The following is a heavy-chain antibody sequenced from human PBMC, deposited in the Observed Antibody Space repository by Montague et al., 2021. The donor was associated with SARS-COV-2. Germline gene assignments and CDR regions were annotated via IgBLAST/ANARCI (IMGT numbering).Heavy chain of an antibody. V-gene: IGHV3-64*01. J-gene: IGHJ6*03. D-gene: IGHD3-3*01. Sequence: SLRLSCAASGFTFSSYAMHWVRQAPGKGLEYVSAISSNGGSTYYANFVKGRFTISRDNSKNMLYLQIGSLRAEDMAVYYCARDGSGFWSGFHYYYYMDVWGKGTTVTVSS. CDR3: ARDGSGFWSGFHYYYYMDV. CDR1: GFTFSSYA. CDR2: ISSNGGST.